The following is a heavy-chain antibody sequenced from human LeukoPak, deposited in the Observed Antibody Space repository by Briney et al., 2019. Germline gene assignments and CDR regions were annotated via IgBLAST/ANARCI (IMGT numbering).Heavy chain of an antibody. CDR2: IRYDGSNK. Sequence: GGSLRLSCAASGFTFSSYGMHWVRQAPGRGLEWVAFIRYDGSNKYYADSVKGRFTISRDNSKNTLYLQMNSLRAEDTAVYYCANPSDCSSTSCYYQGDYWGQGTLVTVSS. CDR3: ANPSDCSSTSCYYQGDY. J-gene: IGHJ4*02. CDR1: GFTFSSYG. V-gene: IGHV3-30*02. D-gene: IGHD2-2*01.